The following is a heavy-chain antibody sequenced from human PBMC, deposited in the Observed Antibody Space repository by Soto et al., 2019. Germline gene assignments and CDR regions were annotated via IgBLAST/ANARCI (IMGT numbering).Heavy chain of an antibody. D-gene: IGHD3-10*01. Sequence: GGSLRLSCAASGFTFSTYWIHWVRQAPGKGLVWVSRINSDGSSTNYADSVKGRFTISRDNAKNTLYLQMNSLRAEDTAVYYCARYGSGNYFLDYWGQGTLVTVSS. V-gene: IGHV3-74*01. CDR1: GFTFSTYW. CDR2: INSDGSST. CDR3: ARYGSGNYFLDY. J-gene: IGHJ4*02.